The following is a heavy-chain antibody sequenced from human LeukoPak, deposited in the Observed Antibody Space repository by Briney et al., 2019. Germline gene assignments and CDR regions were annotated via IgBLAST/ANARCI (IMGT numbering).Heavy chain of an antibody. CDR3: ARVSSGWSMYYFDY. J-gene: IGHJ4*02. D-gene: IGHD6-19*01. Sequence: PSETPSLTCTVSGGSISSNYWSWIRQSAGKGLEWIGRIYTSGSTNYNPSLKSRVTMSVDTSKNQFSLNLSSVTAADTAVYYCARVSSGWSMYYFDYWGQGTLVTVSS. V-gene: IGHV4-4*07. CDR1: GGSISSNY. CDR2: IYTSGST.